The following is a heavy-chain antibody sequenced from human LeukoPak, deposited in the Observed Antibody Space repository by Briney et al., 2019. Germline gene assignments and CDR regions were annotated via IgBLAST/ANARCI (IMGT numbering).Heavy chain of an antibody. CDR2: IRYDGSNK. Sequence: GGSLRLSCAASGFTFSSYGMHWVRQAPGKGLEWVAFIRYDGSNKYYADSVKGRFTISRDNAKNTLYLQMNSLRAEDTAVYYCARDRVTAMASYYYYYGMDVWGQGTTVTVSS. J-gene: IGHJ6*02. D-gene: IGHD5-18*01. CDR1: GFTFSSYG. V-gene: IGHV3-30*02. CDR3: ARDRVTAMASYYYYYGMDV.